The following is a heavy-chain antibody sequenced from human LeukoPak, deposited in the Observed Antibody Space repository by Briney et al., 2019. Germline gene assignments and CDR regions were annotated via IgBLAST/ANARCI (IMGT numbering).Heavy chain of an antibody. J-gene: IGHJ5*02. CDR1: GGSISSYY. D-gene: IGHD3-10*01. CDR3: ARPGGAITLVRGVTRFDP. CDR2: IYYSGSA. V-gene: IGHV4-59*01. Sequence: PSGTLSLTCAVSGGSISSYYWSSMREPPGKGLEWFGYIYYSGSASYNPSPKRRVTISVETSKHPFSFMPSSVTAADTAVYYCARPGGAITLVRGVTRFDPWGQGTLVTVSS.